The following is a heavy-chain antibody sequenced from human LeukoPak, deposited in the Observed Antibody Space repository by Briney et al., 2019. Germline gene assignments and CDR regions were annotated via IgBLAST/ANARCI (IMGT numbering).Heavy chain of an antibody. CDR2: IYNIESA. J-gene: IGHJ4*02. CDR3: ARRDGFWEF. D-gene: IGHD3-10*01. V-gene: IGHV4-39*01. CDR1: GVSISSSIYY. Sequence: SETLSLSRTVSGVSISSSIYYWGWIPQTPREGLECIGRIYNIESASSTTPLKSRVTTYVETPKNPFSPSLSSVTAADTAVYYWARRDGFWEFWGQGTLVTVSS.